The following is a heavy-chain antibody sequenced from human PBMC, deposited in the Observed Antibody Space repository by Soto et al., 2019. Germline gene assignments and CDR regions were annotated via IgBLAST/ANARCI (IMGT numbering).Heavy chain of an antibody. J-gene: IGHJ4*02. V-gene: IGHV1-69*02. Sequence: QVQLVQSGAEVKKPGSSVKVSCKASGGTFSSYTISWVRQAPGQGLEWMGRIIPILGIANYAQKFQGRVTITADKSTCTDYMELSSLRSEDTAVYYCASPPGAAGTDYWGQGTLVTVSS. CDR2: IIPILGIA. CDR3: ASPPGAAGTDY. D-gene: IGHD6-13*01. CDR1: GGTFSSYT.